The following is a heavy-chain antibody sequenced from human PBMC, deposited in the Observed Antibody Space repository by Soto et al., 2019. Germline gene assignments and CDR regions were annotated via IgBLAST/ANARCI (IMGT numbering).Heavy chain of an antibody. D-gene: IGHD5-18*01. CDR2: INPNSGGI. J-gene: IGHJ6*02. CDR3: ARERDTAHHYYGMDV. Sequence: ASVKVSCKASGYTFTGYYMHWVRQSPGQGLEWMGWINPNSGGINYAQKFQGRVTMTRDTSISTAYMELSRLRSDDTAVYYCARERDTAHHYYGMDVWGQGTTVTVSS. CDR1: GYTFTGYY. V-gene: IGHV1-2*02.